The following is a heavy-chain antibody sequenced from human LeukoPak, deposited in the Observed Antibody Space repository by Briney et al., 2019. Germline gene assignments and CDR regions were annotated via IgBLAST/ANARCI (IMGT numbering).Heavy chain of an antibody. CDR1: GGSFSGYY. Sequence: KTSETLSLTCAVYGGSFSGYYWSWIRQPPGKGLEWIGEINHSGGTNYNPSLKSRVTISVDTSKNQFSLQLSSVTAADTVVHYCARHSSSSYFDYWGQGTLVTVSS. D-gene: IGHD6-13*01. V-gene: IGHV4-34*01. CDR3: ARHSSSSYFDY. J-gene: IGHJ4*02. CDR2: INHSGGT.